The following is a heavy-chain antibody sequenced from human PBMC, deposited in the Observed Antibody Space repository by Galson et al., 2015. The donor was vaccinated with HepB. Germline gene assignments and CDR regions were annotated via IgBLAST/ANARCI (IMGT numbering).Heavy chain of an antibody. J-gene: IGHJ4*02. D-gene: IGHD6-25*01. V-gene: IGHV3-30*03. CDR2: ISYDGSNK. CDR1: GFTFSSYG. Sequence: SLRLSCAASGFTFSSYGMHWVRQAPGKGLEWVAVISYDGSNKYYADSVKGRFTISRDNSKNTLYLQMNSLRAEDTAVYYCASPYSSDDYWGQGTLVTVSS. CDR3: ASPYSSDDY.